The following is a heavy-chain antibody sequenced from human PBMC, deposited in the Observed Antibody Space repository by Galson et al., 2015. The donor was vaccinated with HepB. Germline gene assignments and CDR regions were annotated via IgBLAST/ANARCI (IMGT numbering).Heavy chain of an antibody. Sequence: SLRLSCAVSGFSFSTYAMHWVRQAPGKGLEWVAFISYDGSSKYYADSVKGRFTISRDISKNTLYLQMNSLTAEDTAIYYCARPMSYCTNGVCHAFDYWGQGTLVTVSS. CDR3: ARPMSYCTNGVCHAFDY. D-gene: IGHD2-8*01. J-gene: IGHJ4*02. V-gene: IGHV3-30-3*01. CDR1: GFSFSTYA. CDR2: ISYDGSSK.